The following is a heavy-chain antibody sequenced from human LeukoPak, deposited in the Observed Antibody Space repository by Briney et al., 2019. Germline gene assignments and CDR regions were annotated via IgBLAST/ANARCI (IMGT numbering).Heavy chain of an antibody. J-gene: IGHJ6*02. Sequence: GGSLRLSCAASGFTFSHAWMSWVRQAPGKGLVWVSRIKSDGSTIYADSVRGRFTISRDNAKNTLYLQMNSLRAEDTAVYYCARDNYYTMDVWGQGTTVTVSS. CDR2: IKSDGST. CDR3: ARDNYYTMDV. CDR1: GFTFSHAW. V-gene: IGHV3-74*01.